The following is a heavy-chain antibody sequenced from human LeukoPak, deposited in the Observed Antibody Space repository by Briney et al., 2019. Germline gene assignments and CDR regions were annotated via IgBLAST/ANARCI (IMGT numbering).Heavy chain of an antibody. CDR1: GFTFSSYA. V-gene: IGHV3-23*01. CDR2: LTGSGGST. Sequence: GGSLRLSCAASGFTFSSYAMSWVRQAPGKGLEWVSTLTGSGGSTYYADSVKGRFTISRDNSKNTLSLQMNSLRADDTAVYYCAKESGYSYGYTYQYYGLDVWGQGTTVAVSS. J-gene: IGHJ6*02. CDR3: AKESGYSYGYTYQYYGLDV. D-gene: IGHD5-18*01.